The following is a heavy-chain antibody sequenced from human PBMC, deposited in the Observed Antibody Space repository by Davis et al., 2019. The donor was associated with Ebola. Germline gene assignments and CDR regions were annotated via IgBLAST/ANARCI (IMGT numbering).Heavy chain of an antibody. D-gene: IGHD3-10*01. CDR1: GFTFSSYG. Sequence: GESLKISCAASGFTFSSYGMHWVRQGPGKGLEWVASIWFDGSSIHYADPVKGRFTISRDNSKKTLYLEMKSLRAEDTAVYYCAREFREFFFDYWGQGTLVTVSS. CDR2: IWFDGSSI. J-gene: IGHJ4*02. V-gene: IGHV3-33*01. CDR3: AREFREFFFDY.